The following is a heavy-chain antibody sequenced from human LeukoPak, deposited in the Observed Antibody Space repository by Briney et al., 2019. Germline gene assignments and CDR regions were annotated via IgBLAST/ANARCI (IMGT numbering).Heavy chain of an antibody. D-gene: IGHD3-9*01. CDR2: IRYDGSNK. CDR3: AKEDLGHYDILTGSPLG. V-gene: IGHV3-30*02. Sequence: PGGSLGLSCAASGFTFSSYGMHWVRQAPGKGLEWVAFIRYDGSNKYYADSVKGRFTISRDNSKNTLYLQMNSLRAEDTAAYYCAKEDLGHYDILTGSPLGWGQGTMVTVSS. J-gene: IGHJ3*01. CDR1: GFTFSSYG.